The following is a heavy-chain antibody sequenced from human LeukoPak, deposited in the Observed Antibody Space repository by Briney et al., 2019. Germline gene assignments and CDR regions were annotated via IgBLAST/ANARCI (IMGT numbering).Heavy chain of an antibody. Sequence: GGSPRLSCAASGFTFSSYGMHWVRQAPGKGLEWVAFIRYDGSNKYYADSVKGRFTISRDNSKNTLYLQMNSLRAEDTAVYYCAKVFLITFGGVTSGLGLDYWGQGTLVTVSS. CDR1: GFTFSSYG. D-gene: IGHD3-16*01. V-gene: IGHV3-30*02. CDR3: AKVFLITFGGVTSGLGLDY. CDR2: IRYDGSNK. J-gene: IGHJ4*02.